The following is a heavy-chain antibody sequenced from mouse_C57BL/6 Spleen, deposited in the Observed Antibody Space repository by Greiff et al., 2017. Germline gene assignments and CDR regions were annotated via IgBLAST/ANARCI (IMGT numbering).Heavy chain of an antibody. CDR3: ERGGGWSHYFDY. V-gene: IGHV1-53*01. D-gene: IGHD2-3*01. CDR1: GYTFTSYW. Sequence: VQLQQPGTELVKPGASVKLSCKASGYTFTSYWMHWVKQRPGQGLEWIGNINPRNGGTNYNEKFKSKATLTVDKSSSTAYMQLSSLTSEDSAVYYGERGGGWSHYFDYWGQGTTLTVSS. J-gene: IGHJ2*01. CDR2: INPRNGGT.